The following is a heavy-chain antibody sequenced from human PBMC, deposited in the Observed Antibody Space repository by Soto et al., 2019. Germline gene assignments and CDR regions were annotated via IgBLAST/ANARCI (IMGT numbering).Heavy chain of an antibody. CDR1: GYTLTELS. D-gene: IGHD3-16*02. Sequence: ASVKVSCKVSGYTLTELSMHWVRQAPGKGLEWMGGFDPEDGETIYAQKFQGRVTMTEDTSTDTAYMELSSLRSEDTAVYYCATSSPSAFIGSDAFDIWGQGTMVTVSS. CDR3: ATSSPSAFIGSDAFDI. CDR2: FDPEDGET. V-gene: IGHV1-24*01. J-gene: IGHJ3*02.